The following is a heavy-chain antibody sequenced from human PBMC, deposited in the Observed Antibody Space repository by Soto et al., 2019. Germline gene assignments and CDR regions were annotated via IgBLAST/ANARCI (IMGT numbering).Heavy chain of an antibody. CDR1: GYTFTGYY. CDR2: INPNSGGT. Sequence: ASVKVSCKASGYTFTGYYMHWVRQAPGQGLEWMGWINPNSGGTNYAQKFQGRVTMTRDTSISTAYMELSRLRSDDTAVYYCARVMSGYYPYYYYYGMDVWGQGTTGTVSS. V-gene: IGHV1-2*02. J-gene: IGHJ6*02. D-gene: IGHD3-22*01. CDR3: ARVMSGYYPYYYYYGMDV.